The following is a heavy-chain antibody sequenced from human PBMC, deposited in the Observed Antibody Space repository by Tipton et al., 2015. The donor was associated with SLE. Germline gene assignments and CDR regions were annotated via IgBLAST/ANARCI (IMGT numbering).Heavy chain of an antibody. CDR1: GFTFGSYV. CDR3: AREAQGYGSGAFDF. V-gene: IGHV3-30-3*01. CDR2: ISHDGNDK. Sequence: SLRLSCAASGFTFGSYVMHWVRQAPGKGLEWVAFISHDGNDKYYADSVKGPFTISRDNSKNTVFLQMNSLRAEDTAVYYCAREAQGYGSGAFDFWGHGTLVTVSS. J-gene: IGHJ3*01. D-gene: IGHD3-3*01.